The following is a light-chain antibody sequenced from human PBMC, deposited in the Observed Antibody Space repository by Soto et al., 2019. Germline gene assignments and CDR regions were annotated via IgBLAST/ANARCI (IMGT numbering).Light chain of an antibody. CDR1: QSISSY. J-gene: IGKJ4*01. CDR2: AAS. V-gene: IGKV1-39*01. Sequence: DIQMTQSPCSLSASVGDRVTITCRASQSISSYLNWYQQKPGKAPKLLIYAASNLQSGVPSRFSGSGSVTDFALTISSLQPEDFATYYCQQSYSTPLTFGGGTKVEIK. CDR3: QQSYSTPLT.